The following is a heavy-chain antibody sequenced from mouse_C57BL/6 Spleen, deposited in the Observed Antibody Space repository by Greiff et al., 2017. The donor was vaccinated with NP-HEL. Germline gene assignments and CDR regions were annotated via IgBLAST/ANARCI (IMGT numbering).Heavy chain of an antibody. CDR3: ARPDGYYFFDY. V-gene: IGHV5-17*01. CDR1: GFTFSDYG. Sequence: EVKLMESGGGLVKPGGSLKLSCAASGFTFSDYGMHWVRQAPEKGLEWVAYISSGSSTIYYADTVKGRFTISRDNAKNTLFLQMTSLGSEDTAMYYCARPDGYYFFDYWGQGTTLTVSS. CDR2: ISSGSSTI. D-gene: IGHD2-3*01. J-gene: IGHJ2*01.